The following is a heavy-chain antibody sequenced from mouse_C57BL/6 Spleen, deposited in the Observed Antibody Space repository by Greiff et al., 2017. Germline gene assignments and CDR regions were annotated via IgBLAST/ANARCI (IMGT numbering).Heavy chain of an antibody. Sequence: EVHLVESGGGLVQPGGSLSLSCAASGFTFTDYYMSWVRQPPGKALEWLGFIRNKANGYTTEYSASVKGRFTISRDNSQSILYLQMNALRAEDSATYYCARYEGYSNYKDWYFDGWGTGTTVTVSS. CDR1: GFTFTDYY. D-gene: IGHD2-5*01. CDR2: IRNKANGYTT. J-gene: IGHJ1*03. CDR3: ARYEGYSNYKDWYFDG. V-gene: IGHV7-3*01.